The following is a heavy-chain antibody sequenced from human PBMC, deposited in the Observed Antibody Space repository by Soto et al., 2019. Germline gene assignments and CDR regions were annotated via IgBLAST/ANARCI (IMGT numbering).Heavy chain of an antibody. CDR1: GFTFSDYY. CDR3: ARGCSGGSCTGDYYYYYYMDV. CDR2: ISSSGSTI. V-gene: IGHV3-11*01. D-gene: IGHD2-15*01. Sequence: QVQLVESGGGLVKPGGSLRLSCAASGFTFSDYYMSWIRQAPGKGLEWVSYISSSGSTIYYADSVKGRFTISRDNAKNSLYLQMNSLSAEDTAVYYCARGCSGGSCTGDYYYYYYMDVWGKGTTVTVSS. J-gene: IGHJ6*03.